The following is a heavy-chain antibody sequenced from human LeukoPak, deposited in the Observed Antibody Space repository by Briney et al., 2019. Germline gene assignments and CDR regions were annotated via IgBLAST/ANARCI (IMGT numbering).Heavy chain of an antibody. CDR3: ARSPRYGDFGGHYFDY. J-gene: IGHJ4*02. V-gene: IGHV3-64*01. D-gene: IGHD4-17*01. CDR1: GFTFSSYA. CDR2: VSRNGNYT. Sequence: PGGSLRLSCAASGFTFSSYATHWVRQAPGKGLEYVSTVSRNGNYTYYVNSVKGRFTISRDNSKNTLYLQMGSLRPEDMAVYYCARSPRYGDFGGHYFDYWAREPWSPSPQ.